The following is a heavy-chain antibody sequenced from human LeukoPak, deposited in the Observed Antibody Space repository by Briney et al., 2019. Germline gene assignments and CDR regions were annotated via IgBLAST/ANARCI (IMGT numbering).Heavy chain of an antibody. D-gene: IGHD2-21*02. CDR2: INHSGST. CDR1: GGSFSGYY. J-gene: IGHJ4*02. Sequence: SETLSLTCAVYGGSFSGYYWSWIRQPPGKGLEWIGEINHSGSTNYNPSLKSRVTISVDTSKNQFSLKLSSVTAADTAVYYCARVPRNSNRLAYCGGDCYRDYWGQGALVTVSS. V-gene: IGHV4-34*01. CDR3: ARVPRNSNRLAYCGGDCYRDY.